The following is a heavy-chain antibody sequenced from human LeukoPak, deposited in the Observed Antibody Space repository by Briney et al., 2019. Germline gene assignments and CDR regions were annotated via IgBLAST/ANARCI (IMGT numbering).Heavy chain of an antibody. CDR3: ARDPGHWFDP. CDR1: GGTFSSYA. CDR2: IIPVPATV. V-gene: IGHV1-69*11. Sequence: AVKVSCKASGGTFSSYAISWVRQAPGQGLEWMGKIIPVPATVNYAQKFQGRVTITADESTSTAYMELSSLRSEDTAVYYCARDPGHWFDPWGQGTLVTVSS. J-gene: IGHJ5*02.